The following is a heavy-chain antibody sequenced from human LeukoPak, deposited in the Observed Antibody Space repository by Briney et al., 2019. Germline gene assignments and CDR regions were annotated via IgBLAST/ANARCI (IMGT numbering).Heavy chain of an antibody. J-gene: IGHJ1*01. CDR3: ARDPPSYYYDNPGTPH. D-gene: IGHD3-22*01. CDR2: ISSSSSTI. CDR1: GFTFSSYS. Sequence: PGGSLRLSCAASGFTFSSYSMNWVRQAPGKGLEWVSYISSSSSTIYYADSVKGRFTISRDNAKNSLYLQMNSLRAEDTAVYYCARDPPSYYYDNPGTPHWGQGTLVTVSS. V-gene: IGHV3-48*04.